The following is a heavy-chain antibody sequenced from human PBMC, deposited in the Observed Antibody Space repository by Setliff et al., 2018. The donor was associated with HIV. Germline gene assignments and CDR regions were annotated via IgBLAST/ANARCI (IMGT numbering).Heavy chain of an antibody. Sequence: ASVKVSCKASGYTFTSYYMHWVRQAPGQGLEWMGIINPSGGSTSYAQKFQGRVTMTRDTSTSTVYMELSSLRSEDTALYYCARVSSTSCYGGTCRRTPRDYYYYYYMDVWGKGTTVTVSS. CDR3: ARVSSTSCYGGTCRRTPRDYYYYYYMDV. CDR1: GYTFTSYY. J-gene: IGHJ6*03. CDR2: INPSGGST. D-gene: IGHD2-2*01. V-gene: IGHV1-46*01.